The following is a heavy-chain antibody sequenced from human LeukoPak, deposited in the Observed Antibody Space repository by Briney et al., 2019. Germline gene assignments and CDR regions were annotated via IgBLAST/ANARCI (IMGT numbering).Heavy chain of an antibody. D-gene: IGHD1-14*01. V-gene: IGHV3-23*01. J-gene: IGHJ4*02. CDR2: ISQSSTAT. CDR1: GFTFSSFA. Sequence: GGSLRLSCVASGFTFSSFAMSWVRQAPGKGLEWVSAISQSSTATYYGDSVKGRSSISRDDSKYTVYLQINSLRADDTAIYYCAKESPYTSPRNYYFDYWGQGTLVTVSS. CDR3: AKESPYTSPRNYYFDY.